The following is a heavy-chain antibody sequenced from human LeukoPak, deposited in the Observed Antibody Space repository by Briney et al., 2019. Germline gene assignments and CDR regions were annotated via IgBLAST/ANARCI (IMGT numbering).Heavy chain of an antibody. CDR3: ARDYGGSSPFDY. CDR2: ISSSDSTI. CDR1: AFTFRNYG. Sequence: GGSLRLSCAASAFTFRNYGMHWVRQAPGKGLEWVSYISSSDSTIYYADSVKGRFTISRDNAKNSLYLQMNSLRAEDTAVYYCARDYGGSSPFDYWGQGTLVTVSS. V-gene: IGHV3-48*04. D-gene: IGHD4-23*01. J-gene: IGHJ4*02.